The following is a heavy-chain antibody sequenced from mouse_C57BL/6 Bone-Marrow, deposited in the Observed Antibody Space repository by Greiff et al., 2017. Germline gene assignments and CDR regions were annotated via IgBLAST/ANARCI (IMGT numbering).Heavy chain of an antibody. CDR2: IYPRSGNT. CDR3: AATVVGDFDV. D-gene: IGHD1-1*01. Sequence: HVQLQQSGAELARPGASVKLSCKASGYTFTSYGISWVKQRTGQGLEWIGEIYPRSGNTYYNEKFKGKATLTADKSSSTAYMELRSLTSEDSAVYFCAATVVGDFDVWGTGTTVTVSS. V-gene: IGHV1-81*01. J-gene: IGHJ1*03. CDR1: GYTFTSYG.